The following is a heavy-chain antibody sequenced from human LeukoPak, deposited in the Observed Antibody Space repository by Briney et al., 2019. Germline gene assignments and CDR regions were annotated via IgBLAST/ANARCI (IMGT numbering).Heavy chain of an antibody. J-gene: IGHJ4*02. V-gene: IGHV3-43D*03. CDR3: AKPMVRGVIRGELDY. D-gene: IGHD3-10*01. CDR1: GFTFDDYA. Sequence: GGSLRLSCAASGFTFDDYAIHWVRQAPGKGLEWVSLISWDGGSTYYADSVKGRFTISRDNSKNSLYLQMNSLRAEDTALYYCAKPMVRGVIRGELDYWGQGTLVTVSS. CDR2: ISWDGGST.